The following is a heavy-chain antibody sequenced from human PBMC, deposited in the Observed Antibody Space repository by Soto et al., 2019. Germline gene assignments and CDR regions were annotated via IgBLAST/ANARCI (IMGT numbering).Heavy chain of an antibody. D-gene: IGHD3-22*01. Sequence: GGSLRLSCAASGFTFSPYAMSWVRQAPGKGLEWVSAISVGGVSTYYADSVMGRFTISRDNSKNTLYLQMSSLRAEDTAVYYCASPPYDSSGYIPFDYWGQGTLVTVSS. CDR3: ASPPYDSSGYIPFDY. CDR1: GFTFSPYA. V-gene: IGHV3-23*01. CDR2: ISVGGVST. J-gene: IGHJ4*02.